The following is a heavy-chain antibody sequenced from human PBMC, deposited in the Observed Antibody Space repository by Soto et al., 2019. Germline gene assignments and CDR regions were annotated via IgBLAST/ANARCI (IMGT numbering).Heavy chain of an antibody. V-gene: IGHV3-23*01. CDR2: ISGSGGST. J-gene: IGHJ4*02. Sequence: GESLKISCAASGFTFSSYAMSWVRQAPGKGLEWVSAISGSGGSTYYADSVKGRFTISRDNSKNTLNLQMNSLRAEDTAVYYCAILYGSGSYYSFRTDHPAFDYWGQGTLVTVSS. CDR1: GFTFSSYA. CDR3: AILYGSGSYYSFRTDHPAFDY. D-gene: IGHD3-10*01.